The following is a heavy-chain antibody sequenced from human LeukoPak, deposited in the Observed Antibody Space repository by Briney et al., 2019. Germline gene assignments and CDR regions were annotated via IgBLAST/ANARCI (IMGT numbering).Heavy chain of an antibody. CDR1: GFTFSSYS. J-gene: IGHJ4*02. D-gene: IGHD1-7*01. Sequence: GGSLRLSCAASGFTFSSYSMNWVRQAPGKGLEWVSSISSSSSYIYYADSVKGRFTISRDNAGNSLWLQMDSLRAEDTAIFYCARLITGTTADLWGQGILVTVSS. CDR3: ARLITGTTADL. CDR2: ISSSSSYI. V-gene: IGHV3-21*01.